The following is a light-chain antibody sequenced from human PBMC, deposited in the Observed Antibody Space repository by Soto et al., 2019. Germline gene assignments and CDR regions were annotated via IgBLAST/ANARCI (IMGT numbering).Light chain of an antibody. V-gene: IGKV4-1*01. CDR3: QQYYSTPPT. CDR1: QSVLYSSNNKNY. CDR2: WAS. J-gene: IGKJ3*01. Sequence: DIVMTQSPDSLAVSLGERATINCKSSQSVLYSSNNKNYLAWYQQKPGQPPKLLIYWASTRESGVPDRFSGSGYGTDFLLTISSLQAEDVSVYYCQQYYSTPPTFGPGTKVDIK.